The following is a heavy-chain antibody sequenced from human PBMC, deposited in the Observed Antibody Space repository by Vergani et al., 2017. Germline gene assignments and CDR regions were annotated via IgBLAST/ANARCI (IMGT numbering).Heavy chain of an antibody. CDR3: ARHSTVEWLVKLGWIDP. CDR2: IYYSGST. J-gene: IGHJ5*02. V-gene: IGHV4-39*01. D-gene: IGHD6-19*01. CDR1: GASIRSSNYY. Sequence: QLQLQESGPGLVKPSATLSLTCSVSGASIRSSNYYWGWIRPPPGKGLEWIASIYYSGSTYYNPSLKSRVTISVDTSKNQLSLKLGSGTAADTAVYVCARHSTVEWLVKLGWIDPWGQGILVTVSS.